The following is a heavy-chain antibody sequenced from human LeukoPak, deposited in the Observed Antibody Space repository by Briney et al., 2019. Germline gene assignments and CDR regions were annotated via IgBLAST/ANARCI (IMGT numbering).Heavy chain of an antibody. V-gene: IGHV4-4*02. CDR1: GGSISSSNW. J-gene: IGHJ4*02. CDR2: IYHSGST. CDR3: ASYGTIEKYFDY. D-gene: IGHD3-10*01. Sequence: SETLSLTCTVSGGSISSSNWWTWVRQPPGKGLEWIGEIYHSGSTNYNPSLWRLTTISLDKSNTPFSLKVSSVTAADTAVYYCASYGTIEKYFDYWGQGTLVTVSS.